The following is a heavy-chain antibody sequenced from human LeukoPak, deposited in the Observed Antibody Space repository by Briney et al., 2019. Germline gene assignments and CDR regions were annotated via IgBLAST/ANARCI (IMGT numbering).Heavy chain of an antibody. V-gene: IGHV4-34*01. CDR3: ARAYSGSYSPDY. CDR2: INHSGST. D-gene: IGHD1-26*01. J-gene: IGHJ4*02. CDR1: GGSFSGCY. Sequence: KPSETLSLTCAVYGGSFSGCYWSWIRQPPGKGLEWIGEINHSGSTNYNPSLKSRVTISVDTSKNQFSLKLSSVTAADTAVYYCARAYSGSYSPDYWGQGTLVTVSS.